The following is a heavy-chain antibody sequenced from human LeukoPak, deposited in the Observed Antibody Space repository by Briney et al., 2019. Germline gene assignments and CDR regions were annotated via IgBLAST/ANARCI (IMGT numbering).Heavy chain of an antibody. CDR3: ARDRVSGSGSIDY. V-gene: IGHV3-20*04. CDR2: INWNGGST. J-gene: IGHJ4*02. CDR1: GFTFDDYT. D-gene: IGHD3-10*01. Sequence: PGGSLRLSCAASGFTFDDYTLSWVRQAPGKGLEWGSGINWNGGSTGYADSVKGRFTISRDNAKNSLYLQMNSLRVEDTAVYYCARDRVSGSGSIDYWGQGTLVTVSS.